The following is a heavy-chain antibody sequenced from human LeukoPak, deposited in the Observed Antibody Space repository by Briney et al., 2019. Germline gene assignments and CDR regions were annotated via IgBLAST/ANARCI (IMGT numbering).Heavy chain of an antibody. D-gene: IGHD1-7*01. CDR3: ARGATDTTRWFDP. Sequence: GGSLRLSCEASGFTFSTFAMIWVRQAPGKGLEWVAIISRTSESIFYADSLKGRFTISRDNAKNSLYLQMNGLRAEDTAAYYCARGATDTTRWFDPWGQGTLVIVSS. J-gene: IGHJ5*02. CDR1: GFTFSTFA. V-gene: IGHV3-21*01. CDR2: ISRTSESI.